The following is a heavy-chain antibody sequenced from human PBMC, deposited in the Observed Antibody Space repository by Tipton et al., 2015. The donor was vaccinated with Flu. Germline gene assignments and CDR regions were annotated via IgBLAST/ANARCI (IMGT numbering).Heavy chain of an antibody. V-gene: IGHV6-1*01. J-gene: IGHJ6*02. Sequence: TLSLTCAIPGDSVSSNSAAWNWIRQSPSRGLEWLGRTYYRSKWYNDYAVSVKSRITINPDTSKNQFSLQLNSVTPEDTAVYYCARGTGYCSSTSCFHGMDVWGQGTTVTVSS. D-gene: IGHD2-2*01. CDR3: ARGTGYCSSTSCFHGMDV. CDR1: GDSVSSNSAA. CDR2: TYYRSKWYN.